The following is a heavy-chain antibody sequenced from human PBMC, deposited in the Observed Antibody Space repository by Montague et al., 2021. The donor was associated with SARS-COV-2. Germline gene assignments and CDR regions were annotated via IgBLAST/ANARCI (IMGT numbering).Heavy chain of an antibody. J-gene: IGHJ4*02. CDR1: GFTFSSYE. V-gene: IGHV3-30*04. CDR3: ARVKTGPYVPIDF. Sequence: SLRLSCAASGFTFSSYEMNWVRQAPGKGLEWLAIVSFNRAKQYYADSVNGRFTISRDNSKNTLFLQMNSLRAEDTAVYFCARVKTGPYVPIDFWGQGTLVTVSS. CDR2: VSFNRAKQ. D-gene: IGHD1-1*01.